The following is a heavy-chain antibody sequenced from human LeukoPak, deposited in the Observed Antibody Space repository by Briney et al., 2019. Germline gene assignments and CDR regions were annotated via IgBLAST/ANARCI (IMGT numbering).Heavy chain of an antibody. J-gene: IGHJ4*02. Sequence: SETLSLTCAVYGGSFSGYYWSWIRQPPGKGLEWIGEINRSGSTNYNPSLKSRVTISVDTSKNQFSLKLCSVTAADTAVYYCARYIWGSYPTFENYWGQGTLVTVSS. D-gene: IGHD3-16*02. CDR1: GGSFSGYY. CDR3: ARYIWGSYPTFENY. CDR2: INRSGST. V-gene: IGHV4-34*01.